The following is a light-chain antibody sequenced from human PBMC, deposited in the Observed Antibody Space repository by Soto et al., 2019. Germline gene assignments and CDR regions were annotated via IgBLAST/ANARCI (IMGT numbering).Light chain of an antibody. CDR2: GAS. CDR1: QSVSSRY. J-gene: IGKJ2*01. CDR3: QQFADSPPAFT. V-gene: IGKV3-20*01. Sequence: ETMLTQSPDTLSLSPGERATLSCRASQSVSSRYFTWYQLKPGQAPRLLIYGASIRATGIPDRFSGSGSGTDFTLTTSSLEPEDSAVYYCQQFADSPPAFTFGQGTQLEI.